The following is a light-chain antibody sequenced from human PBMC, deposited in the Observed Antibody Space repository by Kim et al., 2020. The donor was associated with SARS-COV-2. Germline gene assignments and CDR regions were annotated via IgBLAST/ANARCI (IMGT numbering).Light chain of an antibody. J-gene: IGKJ2*01. Sequence: SASVGDRVTITCRASQSISSYLNWYQHKPGKAPKLLIYAASCLQSGVPSRFSGSGSGTDFTLTISSLQPEDFATYYCQQSYSTPYTFGQGTKLEI. CDR2: AAS. CDR3: QQSYSTPYT. CDR1: QSISSY. V-gene: IGKV1-39*01.